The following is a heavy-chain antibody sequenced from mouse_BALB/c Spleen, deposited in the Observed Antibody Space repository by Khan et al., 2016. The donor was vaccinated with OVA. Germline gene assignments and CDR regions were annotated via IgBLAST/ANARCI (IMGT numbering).Heavy chain of an antibody. CDR3: ASHLTGSFAY. CDR2: ISSGADYT. J-gene: IGHJ3*01. CDR1: RFTFSSYS. D-gene: IGHD4-1*01. V-gene: IGHV5-6*01. Sequence: EVELVESGGDLVKPGGSLKLSCAASRFTFSSYSMSWVRQTPDKRLEWVATISSGADYTYYPDSVKGRFTIYRDNAKNTLYLQMSSLKSEDTAMYYCASHLTGSFAYWGQGTLVTVSA.